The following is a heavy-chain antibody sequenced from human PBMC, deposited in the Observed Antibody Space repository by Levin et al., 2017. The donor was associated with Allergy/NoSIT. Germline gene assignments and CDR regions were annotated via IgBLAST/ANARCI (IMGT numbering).Heavy chain of an antibody. D-gene: IGHD3-10*01. CDR1: GDSMPARDYY. Sequence: SQTLSLTCSVSGDSMPARDYYWSWIRHQPGKGLEWIGFIHHSGSAYYNPSLKSRLTLSLDTSKRQFSLELTSVTVADTAVYFCARDECAWFGECYGMDVWGQGTTVIVSS. V-gene: IGHV4-31*02. J-gene: IGHJ6*02. CDR3: ARDECAWFGECYGMDV. CDR2: IHHSGSA.